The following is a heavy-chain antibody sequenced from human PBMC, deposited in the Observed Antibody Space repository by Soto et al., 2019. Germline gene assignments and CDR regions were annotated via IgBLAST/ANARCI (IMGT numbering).Heavy chain of an antibody. Sequence: GGSLSLSCAASGFTFSSYGMHWVRQAPGKGLEWVAVISYDGSNKYYADSVKGRFTISRDNSKNTLYLQMNSLRAEDTAVYYCAKDHAAGYSSSTRFDPWGQGTLVTVSS. V-gene: IGHV3-30*18. J-gene: IGHJ5*02. CDR1: GFTFSSYG. D-gene: IGHD6-6*01. CDR3: AKDHAAGYSSSTRFDP. CDR2: ISYDGSNK.